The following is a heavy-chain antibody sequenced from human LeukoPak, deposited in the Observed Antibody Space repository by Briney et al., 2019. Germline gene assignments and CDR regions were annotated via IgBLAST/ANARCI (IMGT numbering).Heavy chain of an antibody. CDR1: GYTFTSYG. Sequence: ASVRVSCKASGYTFTSYGISWVRQAPGQGLEWMGWISAYNGNTNYAQKLQGRVTMTTDTSTSTAYMELRSLRSDDTAVYYCARDGYYYDSSGALDYWGQGTLVTVSS. CDR2: ISAYNGNT. V-gene: IGHV1-18*01. CDR3: ARDGYYYDSSGALDY. J-gene: IGHJ4*02. D-gene: IGHD3-22*01.